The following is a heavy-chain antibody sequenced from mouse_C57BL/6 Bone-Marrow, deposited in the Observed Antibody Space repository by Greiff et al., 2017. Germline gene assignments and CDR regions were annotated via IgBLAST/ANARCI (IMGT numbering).Heavy chain of an antibody. CDR2: IGPNSGGT. D-gene: IGHD2-3*01. J-gene: IGHJ2*01. Sequence: VQLQQPGAELVKPGASVKLSCKASGYTFTSYWMHWVKQRPGRGLEWIGRIGPNSGGTKYNEKFKSKATPTVDKPSSTAYMQLSSLTSEDSAVYYCARGGWLLFDYWGQGTTLTVSS. V-gene: IGHV1-72*01. CDR3: ARGGWLLFDY. CDR1: GYTFTSYW.